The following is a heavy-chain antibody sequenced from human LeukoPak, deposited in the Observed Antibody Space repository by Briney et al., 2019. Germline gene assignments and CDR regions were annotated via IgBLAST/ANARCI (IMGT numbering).Heavy chain of an antibody. V-gene: IGHV4-34*01. J-gene: IGHJ4*02. CDR1: GVSITGYY. CDR2: IHYTGAT. D-gene: IGHD3-9*01. CDR3: ARGNILTGYCFDF. Sequence: SETLSLTCAVYGVSITGYYWSWIRQTPGRGLEWVGEIHYTGATSYNPSLKSRATISTDTSKNQFSLRLSSVTAADTAVYYCARGNILTGYCFDFWDQGALVTVSS.